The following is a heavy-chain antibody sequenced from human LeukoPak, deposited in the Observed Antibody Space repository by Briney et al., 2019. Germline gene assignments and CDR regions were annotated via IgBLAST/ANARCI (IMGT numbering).Heavy chain of an antibody. D-gene: IGHD2-2*02. CDR2: IYYSGTT. CDR1: GGSITSHY. CDR3: ARDPGYCSSTSCYTWFDP. J-gene: IGHJ5*02. V-gene: IGHV4-59*11. Sequence: PSETLSLTCTVPGGSITSHYWSWIRQPPGKGLEWIGYIYYSGTTNYNPSLKSRVTISVDTSKNQFSLKVSSVTAADTAVYYCARDPGYCSSTSCYTWFDPWGQGTLVTVSS.